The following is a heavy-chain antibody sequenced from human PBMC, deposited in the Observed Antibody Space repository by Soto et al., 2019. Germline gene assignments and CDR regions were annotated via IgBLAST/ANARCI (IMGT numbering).Heavy chain of an antibody. J-gene: IGHJ4*02. D-gene: IGHD3-10*01. V-gene: IGHV1-2*02. CDR1: GYPFTTYY. Sequence: GASLKVSCKVSGYPFTTYYIHWVRQAPGQGLEWMGWIDPRSGGTVYEQKFQGRVTMTRDTSISTVYMDLSGLTSDDTALYYCATDDYGIFTYWGQGSLVTVSA. CDR3: ATDDYGIFTY. CDR2: IDPRSGGT.